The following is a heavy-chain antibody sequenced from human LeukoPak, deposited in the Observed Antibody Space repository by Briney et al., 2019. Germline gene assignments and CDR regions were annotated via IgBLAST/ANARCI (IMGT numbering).Heavy chain of an antibody. Sequence: PSETLSLTCTGSGGSISSYYWSWIRQPPGKGLEWIGYIYYSGSTNYNPSLKSRVTISVDTSKNQFSLKLSSVTAADTAVYYCARGSDRGYYYYYGMDVWGKGTTVTVSS. J-gene: IGHJ6*04. CDR2: IYYSGST. CDR3: ARGSDRGYYYYYGMDV. V-gene: IGHV4-59*01. D-gene: IGHD3-10*01. CDR1: GGSISSYY.